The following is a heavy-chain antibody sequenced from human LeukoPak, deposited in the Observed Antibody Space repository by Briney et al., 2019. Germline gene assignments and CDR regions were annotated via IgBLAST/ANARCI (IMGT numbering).Heavy chain of an antibody. V-gene: IGHV4-34*01. Sequence: SETLSLTCAVYGGSFSGYYWSWIRQPPGKGLEWIGEINHSGSTNYNPSLKSRVTISVDTSKNHFSLKLSSVTAADTAVYYCARGDGDYGWFDPWGQGTLVTVSS. CDR3: ARGDGDYGWFDP. J-gene: IGHJ5*02. CDR1: GGSFSGYY. D-gene: IGHD4-17*01. CDR2: INHSGST.